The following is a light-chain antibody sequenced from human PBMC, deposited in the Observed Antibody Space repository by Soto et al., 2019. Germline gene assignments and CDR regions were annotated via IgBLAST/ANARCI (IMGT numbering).Light chain of an antibody. J-gene: IGKJ4*01. CDR3: QQSYTTPLT. Sequence: DIQMTQSPSSLSASVGDRVTITCRASQSITSYLNWYQQKPGKAPTLLIYAASSLRSGVPSRFSGSGSGTDFIHTISSLQPEDFGTYYCQQSYTTPLTFGGGTKVEIK. CDR1: QSITSY. V-gene: IGKV1-39*01. CDR2: AAS.